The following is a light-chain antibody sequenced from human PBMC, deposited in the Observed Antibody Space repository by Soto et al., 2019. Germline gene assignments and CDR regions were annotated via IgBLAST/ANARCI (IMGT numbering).Light chain of an antibody. CDR2: QAS. CDR1: QRINNW. J-gene: IGKJ1*01. Sequence: EIQITQSPSTLASSAVERFTITCRASQRINNWLAWYQQKPGKAPKLLIYQASTLQSGVPPRFSGSGFGTEFTLTISNLQPEDFAMYYCQQYNSHWSWTFGQGTKVDI. CDR3: QQYNSHWSWT. V-gene: IGKV1-5*03.